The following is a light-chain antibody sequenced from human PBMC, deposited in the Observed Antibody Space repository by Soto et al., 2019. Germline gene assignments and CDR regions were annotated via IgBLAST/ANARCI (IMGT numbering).Light chain of an antibody. V-gene: IGLV2-8*01. CDR3: SSYAGNSVV. CDR1: SSDVGGYNS. CDR2: EVS. Sequence: QSALTQPPSASGSPGQSVTISCTGTSSDVGGYNSVSWYQQHPGKAPKLMIYEVSKRPSGVPDRFSGSKSGNTASLTVSGLQAEDEADYYCSSYAGNSVVFGGGTKVTVL. J-gene: IGLJ2*01.